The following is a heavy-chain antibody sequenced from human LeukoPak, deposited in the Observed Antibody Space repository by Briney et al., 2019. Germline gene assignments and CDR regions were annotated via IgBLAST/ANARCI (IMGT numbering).Heavy chain of an antibody. D-gene: IGHD1-26*01. Sequence: PGGSLRLSCAASGFTFSSYGMHWVRQAPGKGLEWVAVISYDGSNKYYADSVKGRFTISRDNSKNTLYLQMNSLRAEDTAVYYCAKDSGSPGFDYWGQGTLVTVSS. CDR2: ISYDGSNK. CDR1: GFTFSSYG. V-gene: IGHV3-30*18. J-gene: IGHJ4*02. CDR3: AKDSGSPGFDY.